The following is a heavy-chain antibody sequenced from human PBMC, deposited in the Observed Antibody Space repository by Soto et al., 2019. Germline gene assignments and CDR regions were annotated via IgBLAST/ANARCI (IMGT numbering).Heavy chain of an antibody. Sequence: QLQLQESGPGLVKPSETLSLTCAVSGGSISSSSYYWGWIRQPPGQGLEWIGSIYYSGSPYYTPSLQRRVAISGDTSKNQFSLKLNSVTAADTAVYYCARRTVNIRTFYSGLRTHCFDYWGQGTLVTVSS. J-gene: IGHJ4*02. CDR1: GGSISSSSYY. CDR3: ARRTVNIRTFYSGLRTHCFDY. D-gene: IGHD6-19*01. CDR2: IYYSGSP. V-gene: IGHV4-39*01.